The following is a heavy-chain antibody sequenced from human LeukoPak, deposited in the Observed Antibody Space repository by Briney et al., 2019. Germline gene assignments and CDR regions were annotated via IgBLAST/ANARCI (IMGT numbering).Heavy chain of an antibody. Sequence: SETLSLTCAVYGASISGYYWSWIRQPPGKGLEWIGEINHSGSTDYNPSLKSRVTISVDTSKNQFSLKLSSVTAADTAVYYCARGRYSGSYYLLDYWGQGTLVTVSS. J-gene: IGHJ4*02. CDR3: ARGRYSGSYYLLDY. V-gene: IGHV4-34*01. D-gene: IGHD1-26*01. CDR2: INHSGST. CDR1: GASISGYY.